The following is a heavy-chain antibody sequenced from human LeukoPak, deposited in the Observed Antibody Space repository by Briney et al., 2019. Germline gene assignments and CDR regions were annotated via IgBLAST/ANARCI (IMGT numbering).Heavy chain of an antibody. CDR3: ARGATLEWLLSDFDY. CDR1: GGSFSGYY. CDR2: INHSGST. V-gene: IGHV4-34*01. Sequence: PSETLSLTCAAYGGSFSGYYRSWIRQPPGKGLEWVGEINHSGSTNYNPSLKSRVTISVDNSKNQFSLKLSSVTAADTAVYYCARGATLEWLLSDFDYWGQGTLVTVSS. D-gene: IGHD3-3*01. J-gene: IGHJ4*02.